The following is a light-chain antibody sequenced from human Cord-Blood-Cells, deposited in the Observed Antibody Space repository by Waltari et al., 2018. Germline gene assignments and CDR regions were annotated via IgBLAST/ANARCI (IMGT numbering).Light chain of an antibody. Sequence: QSALTQPASVSGSPGTSITISCTGTRSDVGSYTLVSWSQQPPGKAPNLMIYEGSKRPLGVSNRFSGSKSGNTASLTISGLQAEDEADYYCCSYAGSNVVFGGGTKLTVL. CDR1: RSDVGSYTL. CDR3: CSYAGSNVV. V-gene: IGLV2-23*01. J-gene: IGLJ2*01. CDR2: EGS.